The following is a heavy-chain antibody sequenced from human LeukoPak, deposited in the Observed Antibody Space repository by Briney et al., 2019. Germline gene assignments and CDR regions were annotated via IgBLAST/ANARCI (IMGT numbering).Heavy chain of an antibody. Sequence: GGSLRLSCAASGFTFSNYWVTWARQAPGKGLEWVANIKEDGSTRYLVDSVKGRFTISRDNAKNSVYLQMDSLRAEDTAVYYCARIGYRSSSLDYWGQGNLVTVSS. CDR1: GFTFSNYW. D-gene: IGHD6-13*01. V-gene: IGHV3-7*04. J-gene: IGHJ4*02. CDR3: ARIGYRSSSLDY. CDR2: IKEDGSTR.